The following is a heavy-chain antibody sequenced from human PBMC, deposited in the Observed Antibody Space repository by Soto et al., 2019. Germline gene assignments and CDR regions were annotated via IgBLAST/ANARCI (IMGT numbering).Heavy chain of an antibody. D-gene: IGHD2-2*01. CDR3: AKVKDIVVVSPSIVGHGYFDS. CDR2: IYYRGNT. CDR1: GDSIGRGAYY. V-gene: IGHV4-31*03. J-gene: IGHJ4*02. Sequence: SETLSLTCSVSGDSIGRGAYYWTWIRQHPAQGLEWIGYIYYRGNTYYNPSLESRVSISLDTSKNRFSLKLTSVTAADTAVYYCAKVKDIVVVSPSIVGHGYFDSWGQGTLVTVSS.